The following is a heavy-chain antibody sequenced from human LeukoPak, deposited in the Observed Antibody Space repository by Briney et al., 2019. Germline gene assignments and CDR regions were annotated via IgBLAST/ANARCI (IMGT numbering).Heavy chain of an antibody. CDR1: GDSVSSNSAV. CDR3: ARSVRQWEPYYFDY. CDR2: TYYRSKWYY. Sequence: SQTLSLTCAISGDSVSSNSAVWHWIRQSPSRGLEWLGRTYYRSKWYYDYSVSVRSRMTINPDTSNNQFSLKLSSVTAADTAVYYCARSVRQWEPYYFDYWGQGTLVTVSS. J-gene: IGHJ4*02. D-gene: IGHD1-26*01. V-gene: IGHV6-1*01.